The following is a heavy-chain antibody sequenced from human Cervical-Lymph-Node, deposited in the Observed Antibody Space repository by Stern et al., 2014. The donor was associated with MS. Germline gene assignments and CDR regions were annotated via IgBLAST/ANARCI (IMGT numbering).Heavy chain of an antibody. CDR2: ISFVGSNG. CDR3: LGVGDAMHV. CDR1: GFSLNSLG. J-gene: IGHJ6*02. Sequence: QMQLVQSGGGVVQPGRSLRLSCAVSGFSLNSLGMHWVRQAPGKGLEWVAVISFVGSNGRYGDSVKGRFSISRDISNNTVYLQMNSLRPEDTAVYYCLGVGDAMHVWGQGTTVIVSS. V-gene: IGHV3-30*03.